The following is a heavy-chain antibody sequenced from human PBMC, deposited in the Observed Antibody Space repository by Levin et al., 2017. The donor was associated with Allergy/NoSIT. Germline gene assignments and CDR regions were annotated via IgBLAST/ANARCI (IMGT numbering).Heavy chain of an antibody. V-gene: IGHV3-49*04. CDR1: GFTFGDYA. CDR3: TRDPSAWYYGSGSYWVY. CDR2: IRSKAYGGTT. Sequence: GGSLRLSCTASGFTFGDYAMSWVRQAPGKGLEWVGFIRSKAYGGTTEYAASVKGRFTISRDDSKSIAYLQMNSLKTEDTAVYYCTRDPSAWYYGSGSYWVYWGQGTLVTVSS. J-gene: IGHJ4*02. D-gene: IGHD3-10*01.